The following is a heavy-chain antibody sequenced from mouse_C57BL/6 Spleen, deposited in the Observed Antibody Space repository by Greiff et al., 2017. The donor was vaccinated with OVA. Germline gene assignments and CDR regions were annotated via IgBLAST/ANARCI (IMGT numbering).Heavy chain of an antibody. CDR1: GYAFSSSW. CDR2: IYPGDGDT. D-gene: IGHD2-4*01. Sequence: QVQLQQSGPELVKPGASVKISCKASGYAFSSSWMNWVKQRPGKGLEWIGRIYPGDGDTNYNGKFKGKATLTADKSSSTAYMQLSSLTAEDSAVYFCAREDYDYGYAMDYWGQGTSVTVSS. CDR3: AREDYDYGYAMDY. V-gene: IGHV1-82*01. J-gene: IGHJ4*01.